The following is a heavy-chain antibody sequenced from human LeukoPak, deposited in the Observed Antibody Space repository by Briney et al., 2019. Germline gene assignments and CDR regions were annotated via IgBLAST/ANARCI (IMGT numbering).Heavy chain of an antibody. CDR1: GGTFSSYA. CDR2: IIPIFGTA. Sequence: SVKASCKASGGTFSSYAISWVRQAPGQGLEWMGGIIPIFGTANYAQKFQGRVTITADESTSTAYMELSSLRSEDTAVYYCARADTAMVPPYYYYYGMDVWGKGTTVTVSS. D-gene: IGHD5-18*01. J-gene: IGHJ6*04. CDR3: ARADTAMVPPYYYYYGMDV. V-gene: IGHV1-69*01.